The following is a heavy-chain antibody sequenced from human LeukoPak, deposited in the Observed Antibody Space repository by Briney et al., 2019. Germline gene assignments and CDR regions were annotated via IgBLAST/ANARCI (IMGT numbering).Heavy chain of an antibody. Sequence: GGSLRLSCAASGFTFSTHWMSWVRQAPGKGLEWVTNINPDGSEQHYVDSVTGRFIISRDNAKSSLFLQMDSLRAEDTAVYYCGREQRGYDWEWGQGTLVTVSS. CDR1: GFTFSTHW. V-gene: IGHV3-7*01. J-gene: IGHJ4*02. CDR3: GREQRGYDWE. D-gene: IGHD5-12*01. CDR2: INPDGSEQ.